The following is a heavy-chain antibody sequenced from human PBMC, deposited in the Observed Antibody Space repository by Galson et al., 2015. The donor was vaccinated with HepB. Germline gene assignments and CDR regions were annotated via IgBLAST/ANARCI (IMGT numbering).Heavy chain of an antibody. CDR2: IRSKANNYAT. V-gene: IGHV3-73*01. D-gene: IGHD1-26*01. J-gene: IGHJ6*02. Sequence: SLRLSCAASGFTFSGSAMHWVRQASGKGLEWVGRIRSKANNYATAYAASVKGRFTISRDDSKNTAYLQMNSLKTEDTAVYYCTSKGATSYYCGMDVWGQGTTVTVSS. CDR1: GFTFSGSA. CDR3: TSKGATSYYCGMDV.